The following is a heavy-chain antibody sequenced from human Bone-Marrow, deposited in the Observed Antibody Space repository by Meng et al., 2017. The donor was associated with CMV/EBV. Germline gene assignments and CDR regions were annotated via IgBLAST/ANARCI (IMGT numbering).Heavy chain of an antibody. CDR3: AKTFTSRRDYYYGMDV. D-gene: IGHD2-2*01. CDR1: AFTFSTYA. J-gene: IGHJ6*02. Sequence: GGSLRLSCAASAFTFSTYAMNWVRQAPGKGLEWVAVIWYDGSNKYYADSVKGRFTISRDNSKNTLYLQMNSLRAEDTAVYYCAKTFTSRRDYYYGMDVWGQGTTVTVSS. V-gene: IGHV3-33*06. CDR2: IWYDGSNK.